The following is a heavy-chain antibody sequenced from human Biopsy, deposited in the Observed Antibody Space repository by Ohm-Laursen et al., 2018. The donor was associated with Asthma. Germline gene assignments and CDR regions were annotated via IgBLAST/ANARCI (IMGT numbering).Heavy chain of an antibody. Sequence: SLRLSCTASGFTFSSSAMSWVRQAPGKGLERVSAITGSGGTTYYADSVRGRFTISRDNSKSTLFLQMDSPRAEDTAVYYCAKDFRGIAVAGDRGFDYWGQGTLVTVSS. J-gene: IGHJ4*02. V-gene: IGHV3-23*01. D-gene: IGHD6-19*01. CDR2: ITGSGGTT. CDR3: AKDFRGIAVAGDRGFDY. CDR1: GFTFSSSA.